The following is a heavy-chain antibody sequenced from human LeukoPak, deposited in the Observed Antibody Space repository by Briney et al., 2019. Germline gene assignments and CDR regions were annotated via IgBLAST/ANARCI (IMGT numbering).Heavy chain of an antibody. CDR2: IYYTGSI. Sequence: SETLPLTCTVSGGSTSSYYWNWIRQPPGKGLEWIGYIYYTGSIDYSPSLQSRVTISLDTSRNQFSLRLSSVTAADTAMYYCARSGTKTNGFDYWGQGILVTVSS. V-gene: IGHV4-59*01. J-gene: IGHJ4*02. CDR3: ARSGTKTNGFDY. D-gene: IGHD2-8*01. CDR1: GGSTSSYY.